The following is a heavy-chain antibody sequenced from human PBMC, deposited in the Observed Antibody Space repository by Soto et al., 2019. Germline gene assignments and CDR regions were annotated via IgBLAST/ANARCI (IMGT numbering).Heavy chain of an antibody. J-gene: IGHJ3*01. CDR3: ARSSGWFEADALDL. CDR2: ISRSGDTI. CDR1: GFRLSDYE. D-gene: IGHD3-22*01. V-gene: IGHV3-11*01. Sequence: GGSLRLSCAVSGFRLSDYEMSWIRQAPGKGPEWVSFISRSGDTIYYVDSVKGLFSISRDNAKNSVYLQVRSLRVEDTAAYSCARSSGWFEADALDLWGQGTMVTVSS.